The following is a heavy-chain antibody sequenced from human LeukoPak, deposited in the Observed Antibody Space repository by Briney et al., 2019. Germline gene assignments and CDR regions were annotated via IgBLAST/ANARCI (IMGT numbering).Heavy chain of an antibody. D-gene: IGHD5-24*01. J-gene: IGHJ6*03. CDR1: GGSISSYY. Sequence: PSETLSLTCTVSGGSISSYYWSWIRQPAGKGLEWIGRIHTSGSTNYSPSLKSRVTISVDTSKNRFSLKLSSVTAADTAVYYCAGGYKYAYYYYYYMDVWGKGTTVTVSS. V-gene: IGHV4-4*07. CDR3: AGGYKYAYYYYYYMDV. CDR2: IHTSGST.